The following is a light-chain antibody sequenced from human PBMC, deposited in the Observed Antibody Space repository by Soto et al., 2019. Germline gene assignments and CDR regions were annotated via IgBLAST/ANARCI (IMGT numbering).Light chain of an antibody. V-gene: IGKV1-39*01. CDR2: SAS. CDR1: QDINVY. CDR3: QQSYSTPQIT. J-gene: IGKJ5*01. Sequence: DIQMTQSPSSVSASVGDTVTITCRASQDINVYLNWYQQKPGEVPKLLIYSASSLHSGVPSRFTGSGSETDFTLTIRSLQPEDFATYYCQQSYSTPQITFGQGTRLEIK.